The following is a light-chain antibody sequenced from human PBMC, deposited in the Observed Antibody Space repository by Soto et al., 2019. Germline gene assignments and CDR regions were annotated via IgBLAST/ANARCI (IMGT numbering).Light chain of an antibody. CDR1: SSDVGGYNY. J-gene: IGLJ1*01. CDR3: SSYAGSNNPYV. V-gene: IGLV2-8*01. CDR2: EVT. Sequence: QSALTQPPSASGSPGQSVTISCTGTSSDVGGYNYVSWYQQHPGKAPKLMIYEVTKRPSGVPDRFSGSKSGNTASLTVSGLQAGDEADYYCSSYAGSNNPYVFGIGTKLTVL.